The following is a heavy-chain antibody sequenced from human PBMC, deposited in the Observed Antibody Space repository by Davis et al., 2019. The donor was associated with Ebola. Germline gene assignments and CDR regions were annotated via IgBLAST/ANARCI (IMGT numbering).Heavy chain of an antibody. V-gene: IGHV3-73*01. CDR1: GFTFSGSA. CDR3: TANDHGDYGVDN. J-gene: IGHJ4*02. Sequence: GESLKTSCAASGFTFSGSAMHWVRQASGKGLEWVGRIRTKANSYATAYVASVKVRFTISRDDSKNTAYLQMNSLKTEDTAVYYCTANDHGDYGVDNWGQGTLITVSS. D-gene: IGHD4-17*01. CDR2: IRTKANSYAT.